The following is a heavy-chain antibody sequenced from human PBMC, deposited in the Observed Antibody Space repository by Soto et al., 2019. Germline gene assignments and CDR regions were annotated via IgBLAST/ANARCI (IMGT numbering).Heavy chain of an antibody. D-gene: IGHD3-10*01. CDR3: ARRTLGDYYGSGSYYKPRQYFDY. J-gene: IGHJ4*02. V-gene: IGHV4-34*01. Sequence: SETLSLTCAVYGGSFSGYYWSWIRQPPGKGLEWIGEINHSGSTNYNPSLKSRVTISVDTSKNQFSLKLSSVTAADTAAYYCARRTLGDYYGSGSYYKPRQYFDYWGQGTLVTVSS. CDR1: GGSFSGYY. CDR2: INHSGST.